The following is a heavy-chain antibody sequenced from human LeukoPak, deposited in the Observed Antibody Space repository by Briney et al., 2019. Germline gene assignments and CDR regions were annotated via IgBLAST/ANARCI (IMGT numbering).Heavy chain of an antibody. D-gene: IGHD3-22*01. CDR2: ISGDGGLT. V-gene: IGHV3-43*02. CDR1: GFTFEDYA. J-gene: IGHJ4*02. CDR3: AKDLGDPRYYSDSSGSLDD. Sequence: GGSLRLSCAASGFTFEDYAMHWVRQPPGKGLEWVSLISGDGGLTYYADSVKGRFTIPSDNRKNSLYLQMNSMRTEDTALYYCAKDLGDPRYYSDSSGSLDDWGQGTLVTVSS.